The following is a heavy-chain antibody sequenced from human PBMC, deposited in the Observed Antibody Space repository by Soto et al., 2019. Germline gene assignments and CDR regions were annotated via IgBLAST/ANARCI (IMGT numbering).Heavy chain of an antibody. D-gene: IGHD3-10*01. CDR2: IYYSGST. V-gene: IGHV4-39*01. Sequence: SETLSLTCTVSGGSISSSSYYWGWIRQPPGKGLEWIGSIYYSGSTYYNPSLKSRVTISVDTSKNQFSLKLSSVTAADTAVYYCASLYYYGSGIDYYYYYYMDVWGKGTTVTVSS. CDR1: GGSISSSSYY. J-gene: IGHJ6*03. CDR3: ASLYYYGSGIDYYYYYYMDV.